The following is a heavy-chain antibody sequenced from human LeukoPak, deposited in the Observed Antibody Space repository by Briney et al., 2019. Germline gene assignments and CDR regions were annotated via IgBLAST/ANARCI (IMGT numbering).Heavy chain of an antibody. Sequence: GGSLRLSCAASGFTFSSYWMHWVRQAPGKGLVWVSRINSDGSNTSYADSVKGRFTISRDNAKNTLYLQMNSLRAEDTAVYYCARDRGYSGYEAPGLWGQGTLVTVSS. V-gene: IGHV3-74*01. CDR1: GFTFSSYW. D-gene: IGHD5-12*01. CDR2: INSDGSNT. CDR3: ARDRGYSGYEAPGL. J-gene: IGHJ4*02.